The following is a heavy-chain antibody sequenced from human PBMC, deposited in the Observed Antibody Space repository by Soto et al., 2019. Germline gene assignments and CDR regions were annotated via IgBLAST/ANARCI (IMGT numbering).Heavy chain of an antibody. CDR2: ISSSSSYI. CDR3: ARAGLNNWNDKGTAPFDI. D-gene: IGHD1-20*01. V-gene: IGHV3-21*01. Sequence: GGSLRLSCAASGFTFSSYSMNWVRQAPGKGLEWVSSISSSSSYIYYADSVKGRFTISRDNAKNSLYLQMNSLRAEDTAVYYCARAGLNNWNDKGTAPFDIWGQGTMVTVSS. CDR1: GFTFSSYS. J-gene: IGHJ3*02.